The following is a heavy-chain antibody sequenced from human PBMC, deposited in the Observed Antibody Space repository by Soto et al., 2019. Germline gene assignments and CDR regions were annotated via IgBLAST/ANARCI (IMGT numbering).Heavy chain of an antibody. Sequence: PSETLSLNCAVYGGSFSGYHWSWIRQPPGKGLEWIGEINHSGSTNYNPSLKSRVTISADTSKNQFSLKLSSVTAADTAVYYCAGARVRGYYYYGMDVWGQGTTVTVSS. J-gene: IGHJ6*02. CDR3: AGARVRGYYYYGMDV. V-gene: IGHV4-34*01. CDR1: GGSFSGYH. CDR2: INHSGST.